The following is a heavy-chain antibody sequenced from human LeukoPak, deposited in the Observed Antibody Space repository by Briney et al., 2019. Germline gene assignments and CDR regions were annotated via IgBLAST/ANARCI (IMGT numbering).Heavy chain of an antibody. CDR1: GFTFSGSA. CDR3: TGNYYGPGSYADFDY. CDR2: IRSTADGYAT. Sequence: GGSLRLSCAASGFTFSGSALRWVRQAPRKRLEWVGRIRSTADGYATAYAASVKGRFTISRDDSKNTAYLQMDSLKTEDTAVYYCTGNYYGPGSYADFDYWGQGTLVTVSS. V-gene: IGHV3-73*01. J-gene: IGHJ4*02. D-gene: IGHD3-10*01.